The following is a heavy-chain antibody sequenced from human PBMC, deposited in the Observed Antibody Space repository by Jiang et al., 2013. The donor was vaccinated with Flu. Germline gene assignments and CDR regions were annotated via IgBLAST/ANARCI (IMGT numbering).Heavy chain of an antibody. D-gene: IGHD5-18*01. J-gene: IGHJ3*02. CDR3: ARVLRGYSYGYFAFDI. CDR1: GYNFTTYW. Sequence: GAEVKKPGDSLKISCKGSGYNFTTYWIGWARQMPGKGLEWMGIIFPGDSYPRYSPSFQGQVTISADRSINSASLQWSSLQASDTAMYYCARVLRGYSYGYFAFDIWGQGTMVTVSS. CDR2: IFPGDSYP. V-gene: IGHV5-51*01.